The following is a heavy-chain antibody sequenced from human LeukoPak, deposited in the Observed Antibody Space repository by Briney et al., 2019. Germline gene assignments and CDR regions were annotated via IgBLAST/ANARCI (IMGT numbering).Heavy chain of an antibody. J-gene: IGHJ4*02. CDR3: AKWKYSNSGIDDY. CDR1: GFTLSSYA. Sequence: GGSLRLSCAASGFTLSSYAMSWVRQVPGKGLEWVSVISGSGDNTYYADSVKGRFTISRDNSKNMLYLQMNSLRAEDTAVYYCAKWKYSNSGIDDYWGQGTLVTVSS. D-gene: IGHD6-6*01. V-gene: IGHV3-23*01. CDR2: ISGSGDNT.